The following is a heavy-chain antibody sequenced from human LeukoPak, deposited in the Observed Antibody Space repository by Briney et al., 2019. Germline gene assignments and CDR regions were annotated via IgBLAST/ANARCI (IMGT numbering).Heavy chain of an antibody. J-gene: IGHJ3*02. Sequence: GGSLRPSCAASGFTLSDYYMSWIRQAPGKGLEWVSYISSSGSTIYYADSVKGRFTISRDNAKNSLYLQMNSLRAEDTAVYYCARANLIYDAFDIWGQGTMVTVSS. CDR1: GFTLSDYY. V-gene: IGHV3-11*01. CDR2: ISSSGSTI. CDR3: ARANLIYDAFDI. D-gene: IGHD2-21*01.